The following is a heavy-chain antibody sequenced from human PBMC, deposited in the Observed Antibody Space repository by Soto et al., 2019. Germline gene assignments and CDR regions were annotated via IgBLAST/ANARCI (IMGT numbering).Heavy chain of an antibody. Sequence: QVQLVQSGAEVKKPGSSVKVSCKASGGTFSSYAISWVRQAPGQGLEWMGGVIPIFGTANYAQKFQGRDTITADKTTSTAYMEMSSLRSEDTAVYYCTTEMITSGGVIVKGSGTFDYWGQGTLVTVSS. CDR1: GGTFSSYA. V-gene: IGHV1-69*06. D-gene: IGHD3-16*02. CDR3: TTEMITSGGVIVKGSGTFDY. J-gene: IGHJ4*02. CDR2: VIPIFGTA.